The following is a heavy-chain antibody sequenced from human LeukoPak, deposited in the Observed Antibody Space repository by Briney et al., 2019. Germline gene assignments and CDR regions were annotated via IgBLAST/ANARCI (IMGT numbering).Heavy chain of an antibody. D-gene: IGHD3-22*01. V-gene: IGHV3-33*08. CDR2: TYGDGDNR. Sequence: PGGSLRLSCAASGFTFSSYWMHWVRQVPGKGLEWLAVTYGDGDNRYYADSVKARFTISRDNGRKTIYLQMNNLRDEDTAVYYCATGSGYYYSHWGQGILVTVSS. CDR1: GFTFSSYW. J-gene: IGHJ4*02. CDR3: ATGSGYYYSH.